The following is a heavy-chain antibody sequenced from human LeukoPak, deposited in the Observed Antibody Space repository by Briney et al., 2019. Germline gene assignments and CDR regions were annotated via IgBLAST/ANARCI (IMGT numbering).Heavy chain of an antibody. J-gene: IGHJ4*02. CDR1: GFALITSW. Sequence: PGGALTLSCAAPGFALITSWMAWVRQAPGKGLEWVANIEQDGSDKYHLDPVEGRFTIYRQNANNSLYSQLHSVRVEDTAVYYCVRDHDRDSEYFDYWGQGTKVTVSS. CDR3: VRDHDRDSEYFDY. V-gene: IGHV3-7*04. CDR2: IEQDGSDK. D-gene: IGHD6-6*01.